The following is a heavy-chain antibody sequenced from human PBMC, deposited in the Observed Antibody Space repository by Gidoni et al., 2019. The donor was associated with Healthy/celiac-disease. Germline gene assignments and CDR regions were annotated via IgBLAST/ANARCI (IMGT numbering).Heavy chain of an antibody. V-gene: IGHV1-69*08. Sequence: QVQLVQSGAEVKKPGYSVKVSCKASGGTFSSYTIRWVRKAPGQGLEWMGRIIPIIGRANYAQKFQGRFTITADKSTSTAYMELSSLRSEDTAVYYCAREGPHIVVVTAIRWYFDYWGQGTLVTVSS. J-gene: IGHJ4*02. CDR2: IIPIIGRA. D-gene: IGHD2-21*02. CDR1: GGTFSSYT. CDR3: AREGPHIVVVTAIRWYFDY.